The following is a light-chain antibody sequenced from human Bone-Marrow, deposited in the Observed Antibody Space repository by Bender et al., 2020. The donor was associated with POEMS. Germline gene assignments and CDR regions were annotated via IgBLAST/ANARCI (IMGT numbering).Light chain of an antibody. J-gene: IGLJ2*01. CDR1: DIGNTK. CDR2: RDD. CDR3: QVFDRTTVV. V-gene: IGLV3-9*01. Sequence: SSDLTQPPSVSVALGQTARITCGSEDIGNTKVHWYQQRPGLAPVLVIYRDDQRPSDIPERFSGSNSWNTATLTIARVQAGDEADYYCQVFDRTTVVFGGGTKLTVL.